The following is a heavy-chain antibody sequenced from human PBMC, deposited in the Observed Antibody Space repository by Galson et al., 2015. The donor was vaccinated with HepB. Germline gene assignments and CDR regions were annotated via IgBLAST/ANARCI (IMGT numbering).Heavy chain of an antibody. Sequence: SVKVSCKASGYTFTSYYIHWVRQAPGQGLEWMGIIDPSGDSTSYAQKFQGRVTMTRDTSTSTVYMELSSLRSEDTAVYYCARDLYGGNSNYWYFDLWGRGTLVTVSS. CDR2: IDPSGDST. V-gene: IGHV1-46*01. CDR1: GYTFTSYY. J-gene: IGHJ2*01. CDR3: ARDLYGGNSNYWYFDL. D-gene: IGHD4-23*01.